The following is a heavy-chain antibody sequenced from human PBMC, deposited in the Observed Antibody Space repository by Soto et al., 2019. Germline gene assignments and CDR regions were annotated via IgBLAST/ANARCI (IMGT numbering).Heavy chain of an antibody. CDR1: GFSAISND. CDR3: ARVGGGASWTVHFSYHYCLDF. V-gene: IGHV3-53*01. D-gene: IGHD2-15*01. Sequence: DVQLVESGGGLIQPGGSLRLSCVASGFSAISNDIFWVRQAPGQGLDCVSVIYSGGTTYYADSVKGRFSMSRDNSKNTVYLQLNSMRPEYTAVYFWARVGGGASWTVHFSYHYCLDFCGQGTTVTV. CDR2: IYSGGTT. J-gene: IGHJ6*02.